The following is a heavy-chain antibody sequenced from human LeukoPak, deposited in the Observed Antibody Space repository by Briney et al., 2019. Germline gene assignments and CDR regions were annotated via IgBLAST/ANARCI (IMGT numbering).Heavy chain of an antibody. CDR1: GGSISSRSYY. V-gene: IGHV4-39*07. D-gene: IGHD1-14*01. CDR2: IYYSGST. J-gene: IGHJ2*01. CDR3: ARGGNGWYFDL. Sequence: PSETLSLTCTVSGGSISSRSYYWGWIRQPPGKGLEWIGNIYYSGSTHSIPSLKSRVTISLDTSQSQVSLKVNSVTAADTAVYFCARGGNGWYFDLWGRGTLVTVSS.